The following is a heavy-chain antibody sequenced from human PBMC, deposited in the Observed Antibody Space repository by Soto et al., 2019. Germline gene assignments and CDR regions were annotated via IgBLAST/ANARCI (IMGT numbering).Heavy chain of an antibody. V-gene: IGHV3-23*01. CDR2: ITGRGDST. D-gene: IGHD2-2*01. CDR1: GFPFSDHA. CDR3: ARVSQGYCSSTSCPPYYGMDV. Sequence: PGGSLRLSCAASGFPFSDHAMHWVRQTPGKGLEWVSAITGRGDSTYYADSVKGRFTISRDNSKNTLYLQMNSLRAEDTAVYYCARVSQGYCSSTSCPPYYGMDVWGQGTTVTVSS. J-gene: IGHJ6*02.